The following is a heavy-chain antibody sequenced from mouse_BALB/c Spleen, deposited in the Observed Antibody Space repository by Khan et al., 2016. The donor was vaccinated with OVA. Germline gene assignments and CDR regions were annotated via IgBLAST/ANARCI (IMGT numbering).Heavy chain of an antibody. CDR3: ARGGSSSTAWFAY. CDR1: GYSITSGYF. CDR2: ISYDGDS. V-gene: IGHV3-6*01. D-gene: IGHD1-3*01. Sequence: EVQLQESGPGLVKPSQSLSLTCSVTGYSITSGYFWNWIRQFPGNKLERTGYISYDGDSNYNPSLKNRISITRDTSTNQFFLKLNSVTPEDTATYEGARGGSSSTAWFAYWGQGTLVTVSP. J-gene: IGHJ3*01.